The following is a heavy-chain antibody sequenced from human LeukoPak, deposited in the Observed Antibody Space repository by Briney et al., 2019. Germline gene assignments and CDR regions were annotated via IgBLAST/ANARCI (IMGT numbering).Heavy chain of an antibody. Sequence: GESLKISCRASGYIFTSYWLGWVRQTPDKGLGWVGIIHPGDSDPRYSPSFQGQVTISVDRSITTAYLQWGSLKATDTALYFFVRHVCHGSSHSCPMSYSFFFYGMDVWGQGTTVTVSS. CDR1: GYIFTSYW. V-gene: IGHV5-51*01. D-gene: IGHD2-2*01. CDR3: VRHVCHGSSHSCPMSYSFFFYGMDV. J-gene: IGHJ6*02. CDR2: IHPGDSDP.